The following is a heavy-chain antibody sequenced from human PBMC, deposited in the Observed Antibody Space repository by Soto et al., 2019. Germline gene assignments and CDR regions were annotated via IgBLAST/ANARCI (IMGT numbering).Heavy chain of an antibody. J-gene: IGHJ5*02. Sequence: SETLSLTCAVYGGSFSGYYWSWIRQPPGKGLEWIGEINHSGSTNYNPSLKSRVTISVDTSKNQFSLKLSSVTAADTAVYYCARRITIFGVVDRWFDPWGQGTLVTVSS. CDR2: INHSGST. CDR3: ARRITIFGVVDRWFDP. V-gene: IGHV4-34*01. CDR1: GGSFSGYY. D-gene: IGHD3-3*01.